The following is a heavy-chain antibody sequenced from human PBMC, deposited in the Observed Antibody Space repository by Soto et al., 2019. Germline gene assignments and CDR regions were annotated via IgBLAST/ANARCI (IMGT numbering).Heavy chain of an antibody. CDR3: ARSMYYYVSGDAPWGWFEP. CDR2: SYYSGNT. J-gene: IGHJ5*02. CDR1: DDSISSDSYF. Sequence: QLQLQESGPGLVKPSETLSLTCSVSDDSISSDSYFWGWIRQPPRTRPEWIGRSYYSGNTYYYPSLKTRVTVSVNTSKLPFSLRPSLVTAADTAVYYCARSMYYYVSGDAPWGWFEPGGQATLVTVSS. D-gene: IGHD3-10*02. V-gene: IGHV4-39*02.